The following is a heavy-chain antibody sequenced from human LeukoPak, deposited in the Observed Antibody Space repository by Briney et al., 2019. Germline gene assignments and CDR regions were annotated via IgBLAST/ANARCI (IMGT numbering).Heavy chain of an antibody. CDR3: ARRSSGYDY. CDR2: IYYSGDT. V-gene: IGHV4-59*01. J-gene: IGHJ4*02. D-gene: IGHD3-22*01. CDR1: GGSISNYY. Sequence: PSETLSLTCTVSGGSISNYYWSWIRQTPQKGLEWIGYIYYSGDTDYNPSLNSRVTISLDTSKNQFSLKLRSVTAADTAVYYCARRSSGYDYWGQGTLVTVSS.